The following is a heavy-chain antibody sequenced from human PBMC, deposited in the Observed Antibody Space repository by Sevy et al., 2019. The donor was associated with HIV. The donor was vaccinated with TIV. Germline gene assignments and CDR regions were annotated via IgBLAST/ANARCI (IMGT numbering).Heavy chain of an antibody. CDR3: ARTLGMATMSRAFDI. V-gene: IGHV3-33*01. D-gene: IGHD5-12*01. Sequence: GESLKISCAASGFTFSSYGMHWVRQAPGKGLEWVAVIWYDGSNKYYADSVKGRFTISRDNSKNTLYLQMNSLRAEDTAVYYCARTLGMATMSRAFDIWGQGTMVTVSS. CDR1: GFTFSSYG. J-gene: IGHJ3*02. CDR2: IWYDGSNK.